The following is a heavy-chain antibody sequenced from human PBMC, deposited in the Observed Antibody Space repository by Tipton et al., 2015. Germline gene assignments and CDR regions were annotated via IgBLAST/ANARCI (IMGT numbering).Heavy chain of an antibody. CDR3: ARGTGYYDILIGYPPEYYFDS. D-gene: IGHD3-9*01. Sequence: TLSLTCVVSGDSISSNNWWTWIRQPPGKGLEWIGYIYYTGSTNYNPSLKSRVAISIDTSKNQFSLKLSSVTAADTALYYCARGTGYYDILIGYPPEYYFDSWGQGTLVTVSS. CDR2: IYYTGST. V-gene: IGHV4-28*03. CDR1: GDSISSNNW. J-gene: IGHJ4*02.